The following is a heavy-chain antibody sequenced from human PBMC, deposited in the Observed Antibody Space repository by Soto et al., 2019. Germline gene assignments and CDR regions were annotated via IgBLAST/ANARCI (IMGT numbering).Heavy chain of an antibody. CDR2: TCYRSKYYT. V-gene: IGHV6-1*01. CDR3: AREGRYRMAF. J-gene: IGHJ6*02. CDR1: GDSVSSNSAA. Sequence: SQTLSLTCAISGDSVSSNSAAWNWIRHSPSRGLEWLGRTCYRSKYYTDYAVSVKSRITINPDTSKNQLSLQVNPVTPEDTALYYCAREGRYRMAFWGQGTTVTLSS.